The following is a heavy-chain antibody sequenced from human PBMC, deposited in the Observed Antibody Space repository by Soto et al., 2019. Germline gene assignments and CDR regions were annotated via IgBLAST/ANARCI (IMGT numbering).Heavy chain of an antibody. CDR3: AKNGWYSADI. V-gene: IGHV4-4*02. CDR2: IFHSETT. Sequence: QMRLQESGPGLVKPSGTLSLACAVSGASVSSDNWWSWVRQPPGKGLEWIGEIFHSETTNYNPSLKSRATISVDKSKNQFSLTLTSVTAADTAVYYCAKNGWYSADILGQGTMVTVSS. J-gene: IGHJ3*02. D-gene: IGHD6-19*01. CDR1: GASVSSDNW.